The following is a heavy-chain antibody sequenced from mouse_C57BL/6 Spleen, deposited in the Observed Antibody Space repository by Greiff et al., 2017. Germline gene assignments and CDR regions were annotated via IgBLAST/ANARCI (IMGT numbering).Heavy chain of an antibody. CDR3: ARAAQATLYFDY. J-gene: IGHJ2*01. Sequence: QVQLQQSGAELVRPGTSVKVSCKASGYAFTNYLIEWVKQRPGQGLEWIGVINPGSGGTNYNEKFKGKGTLTADKSSSAAYMQSSSLTSEDSAVYVCARAAQATLYFDYWGQGTTLTVSS. CDR2: INPGSGGT. D-gene: IGHD3-2*02. V-gene: IGHV1-54*01. CDR1: GYAFTNYL.